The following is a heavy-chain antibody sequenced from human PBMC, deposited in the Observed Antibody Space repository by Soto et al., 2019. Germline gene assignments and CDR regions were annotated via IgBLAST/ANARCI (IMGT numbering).Heavy chain of an antibody. Sequence: QVQLVQSGAEVKKPGSSVKVSCKASGGTFSSYAISWVRQAPGQGLEWMGGIIPIFGTANYAQKFQGRVTITADESSSTGYMEVRSLRSEDTAVYYCARWDCSGGSCYFPYYGMDAWGHGTTVTVSS. J-gene: IGHJ6*02. D-gene: IGHD2-15*01. CDR1: GGTFSSYA. CDR3: ARWDCSGGSCYFPYYGMDA. CDR2: IIPIFGTA. V-gene: IGHV1-69*01.